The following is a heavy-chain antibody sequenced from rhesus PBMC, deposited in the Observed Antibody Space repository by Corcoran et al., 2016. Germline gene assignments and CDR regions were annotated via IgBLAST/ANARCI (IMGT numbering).Heavy chain of an antibody. V-gene: IGHV4-160*01. Sequence: QVQLQESGPGLVKPSEALSLTCAVSVGSLISNYLRWLRPPPGKGLEWVGHIYGSGGSTNYNPSLKSRVTISTDTSKNQFSLKLSSVTAADTAVYYCARSGYEDDYGYYYTLDYWGQGVLVTVSS. CDR3: ARSGYEDDYGYYYTLDY. J-gene: IGHJ4*01. D-gene: IGHD3-9*01. CDR1: VGSLISNY. CDR2: IYGSGGST.